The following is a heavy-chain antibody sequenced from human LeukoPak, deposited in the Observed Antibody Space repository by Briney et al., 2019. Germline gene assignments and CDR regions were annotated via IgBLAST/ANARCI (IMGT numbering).Heavy chain of an antibody. CDR2: IIPIFGTA. V-gene: IGHV1-69*13. CDR3: ARAPYYYDRGCAFDI. CDR1: GGTFSSYA. Sequence: ASVKVSCKASGGTFSSYAISWVRQAPGQGLEWMGGIIPIFGTANYAQKFQGRVTITADESTSTAYMELSSLRSEDTAVYYCARAPYYYDRGCAFDIWGQGTMVTVSS. D-gene: IGHD3-22*01. J-gene: IGHJ3*02.